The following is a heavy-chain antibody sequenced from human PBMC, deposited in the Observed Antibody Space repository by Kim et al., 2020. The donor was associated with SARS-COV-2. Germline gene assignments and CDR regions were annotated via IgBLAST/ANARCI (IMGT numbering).Heavy chain of an antibody. CDR1: GFTFSSYS. D-gene: IGHD3-9*01. V-gene: IGHV3-21*01. J-gene: IGHJ6*04. CDR2: ISSSSSYI. Sequence: GGSLRLSCAASGFTFSSYSMNWVRQAPGKGLEWVSSISSSSSYIYYADSVKGRFTISRDNAKNSLYLQMNSLRAEDTAVYYCARADGDILTGDETRDYYYYGLDVWGAGTTVTVSS. CDR3: ARADGDILTGDETRDYYYYGLDV.